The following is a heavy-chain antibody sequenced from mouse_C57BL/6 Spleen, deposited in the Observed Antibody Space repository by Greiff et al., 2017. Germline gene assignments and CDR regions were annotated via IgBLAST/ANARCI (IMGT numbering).Heavy chain of an antibody. V-gene: IGHV1-26*01. CDR1: GYTFTDYY. Sequence: EVQLQQSGPELVKPGASVKISCKASGYTFTDYYMNWVKQSHGKSLEWIGDINPNNGGTSYNQKFKGKATLTVDKSSSTAYMELRSLTSEDSAVYYCAREWLLAYWGQGTLVTVSA. CDR3: AREWLLAY. J-gene: IGHJ3*01. CDR2: INPNNGGT. D-gene: IGHD2-2*01.